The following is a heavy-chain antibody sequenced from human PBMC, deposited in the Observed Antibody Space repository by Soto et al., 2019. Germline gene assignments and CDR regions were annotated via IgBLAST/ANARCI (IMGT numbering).Heavy chain of an antibody. V-gene: IGHV3-9*01. Sequence: EVQLVESGGGLVQPGRSLRLSCAASGFTFDDYAMHWVRQAPGKGLEWVSGISWNSGSIGYADSVKGRFTISRDNAKNSLYLQMNSLRAEDTALYYCAKDPAGDDSLTGYYFDYWGQGTLVTVSS. D-gene: IGHD3-9*01. CDR3: AKDPAGDDSLTGYYFDY. J-gene: IGHJ4*02. CDR2: ISWNSGSI. CDR1: GFTFDDYA.